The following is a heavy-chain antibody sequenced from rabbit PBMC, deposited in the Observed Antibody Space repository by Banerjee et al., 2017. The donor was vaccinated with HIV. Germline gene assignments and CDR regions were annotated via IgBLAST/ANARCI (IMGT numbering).Heavy chain of an antibody. D-gene: IGHD1-1*01. CDR1: GIDFSSYG. V-gene: IGHV1S40*01. Sequence: QSLEESGGGLVKPKGSLTLTCTASGIDFSSYGVSWVRQAPGKGLEWIASINVDSTGITYYASWAKGRFTSSKTSSTTVSLQMTSLTAADTATYFCARWGSVWSLSLWGQGTLVTVS. J-gene: IGHJ4*01. CDR2: INVDSTGIT. CDR3: ARWGSVWSLSL.